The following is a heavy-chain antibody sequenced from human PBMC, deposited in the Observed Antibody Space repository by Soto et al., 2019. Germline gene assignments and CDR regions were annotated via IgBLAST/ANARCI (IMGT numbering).Heavy chain of an antibody. CDR3: ACFFLFYGDDRDLIYF. CDR1: GGLTSSRSHI. CDR2: IYYSGST. V-gene: IGHV4-39*01. D-gene: IGHD2-21*02. Sequence: SGGLTSSRSHIVCWLRHQKRKGLEWIGSIYYSGSTYYNLSLKSRVTISVDTSKNQFSLKLSSVTAADTAVYFCACFFLFYGDDRDLIYF. J-gene: IGHJ1*01.